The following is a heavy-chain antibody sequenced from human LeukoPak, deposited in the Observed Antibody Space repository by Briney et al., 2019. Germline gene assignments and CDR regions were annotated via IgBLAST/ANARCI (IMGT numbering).Heavy chain of an antibody. Sequence: GGSLRLSCAASGFTFSDYYMSWIRRAPGKGLEWVSYISSSGSTIYYADSVKGRFTISRDNAKNSLYLQMNSLRAEDTAVYYCAGNYYDSSGYSYWGQGTLVTVSS. J-gene: IGHJ4*02. D-gene: IGHD3-22*01. CDR3: AGNYYDSSGYSY. CDR1: GFTFSDYY. CDR2: ISSSGSTI. V-gene: IGHV3-11*04.